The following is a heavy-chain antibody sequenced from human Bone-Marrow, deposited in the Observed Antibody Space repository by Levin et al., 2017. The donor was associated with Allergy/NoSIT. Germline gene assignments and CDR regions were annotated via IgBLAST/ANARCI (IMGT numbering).Heavy chain of an antibody. D-gene: IGHD3-10*01. CDR2: ISYDGSIT. J-gene: IGHJ3*02. CDR3: AKERHNSGSTDAYDI. Sequence: GESLKISCTTSGFSFSTFGMHWVRQTPAKGLEWVAFISYDGSITDYADSVKGRFTISRDTSTRTLYLQMNTLRPDDTGVYFCAKERHNSGSTDAYDIWGQGTKATVSS. V-gene: IGHV3-30*02. CDR1: GFSFSTFG.